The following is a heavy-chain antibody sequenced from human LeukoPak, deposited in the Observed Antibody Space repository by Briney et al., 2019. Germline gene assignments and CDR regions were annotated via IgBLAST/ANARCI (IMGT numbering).Heavy chain of an antibody. V-gene: IGHV3-74*01. Sequence: GGSLRLSCAVSGFTFSSYWMHWVRQAPGKGLVWVSRINSDGSSTSYADSVKGRFTISRDNAKYTLYLQMNSLRVEDTAVYYCASQRWLQSSFDYWGQGTLVTVSS. D-gene: IGHD5-24*01. J-gene: IGHJ4*02. CDR3: ASQRWLQSSFDY. CDR1: GFTFSSYW. CDR2: INSDGSST.